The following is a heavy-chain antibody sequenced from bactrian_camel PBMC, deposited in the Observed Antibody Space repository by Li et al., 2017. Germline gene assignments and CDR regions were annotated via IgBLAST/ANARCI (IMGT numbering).Heavy chain of an antibody. J-gene: IGHJ4*01. CDR2: ITNVGTT. Sequence: HVQLVESGGGSVQNGGSLGLSCAASGSTASTRCMIWFRQTPGREREWVANITNVGTTNYVDPVKGRFAVSKGTADNTFFLRMNSLKTEDTAVYYCVTAESLDCTYGYWYKYWGQGTQVTVS. D-gene: IGHD1*01. V-gene: IGHV3S53*01. CDR1: GSTASTRC. CDR3: VTAESLDCTYGYWYKY.